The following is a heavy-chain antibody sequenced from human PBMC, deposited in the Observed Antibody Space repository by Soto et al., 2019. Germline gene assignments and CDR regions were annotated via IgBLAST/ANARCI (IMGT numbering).Heavy chain of an antibody. CDR1: GYTFTSYA. CDR3: ASGPRGYDYVWGSYRPFGMDV. Sequence: ASVKVSCKASGYTFTSYAMHWVRQAPGQRLEWMGWINAGNGNTKYSQKFQGRVTITRDTSASTAYMELGSLRSEDTAVYYCASGPRGYDYVWGSYRPFGMDVWGQGTTVTVSS. CDR2: INAGNGNT. J-gene: IGHJ6*02. D-gene: IGHD3-16*02. V-gene: IGHV1-3*01.